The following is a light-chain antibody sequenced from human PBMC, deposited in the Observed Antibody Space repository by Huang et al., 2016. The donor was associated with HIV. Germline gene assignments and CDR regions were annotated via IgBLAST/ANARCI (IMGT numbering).Light chain of an antibody. CDR3: LQDYNFPYT. CDR1: QGIRND. J-gene: IGKJ2*01. Sequence: AIQMTQSPSSLSASVGERVTITCRASQGIRNDLGWYQQKTGKPPKLLIYAATSLQSGVPSRFNGSESDTNFTLTISGLQPEDFATYFCLQDYNFPYTFGQGTEVE. CDR2: AAT. V-gene: IGKV1-6*01.